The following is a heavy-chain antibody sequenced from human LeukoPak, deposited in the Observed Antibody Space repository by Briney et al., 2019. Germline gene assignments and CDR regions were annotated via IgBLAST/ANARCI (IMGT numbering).Heavy chain of an antibody. D-gene: IGHD3-22*01. CDR3: ARAFRSGYVIFFDY. J-gene: IGHJ4*02. CDR1: GGSISSNGYY. V-gene: IGHV4-39*07. Sequence: SETLSLTYTVSGGSISSNGYYWGWIRQSPGEGLEWIGNIYYSGSTNYNPSLKSRVTISVDTSKNQFSLKLSSVTAADTAVYYCARAFRSGYVIFFDYWGQGTLVTVSS. CDR2: IYYSGST.